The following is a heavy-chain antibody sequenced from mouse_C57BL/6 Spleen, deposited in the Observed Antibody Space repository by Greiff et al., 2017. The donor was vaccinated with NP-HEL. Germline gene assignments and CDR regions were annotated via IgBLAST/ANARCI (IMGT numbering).Heavy chain of an antibody. CDR2: IYPGDGDT. CDR3: ARTVGYYYGSSYFDY. V-gene: IGHV1-82*01. CDR1: GYAFSSSW. Sequence: VQLQQSGPELVKPGASVKISCKASGYAFSSSWMNWVKQRPGKGLEWIGGIYPGDGDTNYNGKFKGKATLTADKSSSTAYMQLSSLTSEDSAVYFCARTVGYYYGSSYFDYWGQGTTLTVAS. D-gene: IGHD1-1*01. J-gene: IGHJ2*01.